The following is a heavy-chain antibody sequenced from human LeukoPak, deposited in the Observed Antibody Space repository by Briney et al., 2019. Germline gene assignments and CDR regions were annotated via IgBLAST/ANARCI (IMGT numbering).Heavy chain of an antibody. Sequence: SETLSLTCTVSGGSISSSSYYWGWIRQPPGKGLEWIGSIYYSGSTYYNPSLKSRVTISVDTSKNQFSLKLSSVTAADTAVYYCARLHSSWFDPWGQGTLVTVSS. V-gene: IGHV4-39*07. CDR2: IYYSGST. D-gene: IGHD6-13*01. CDR1: GGSISSSSYY. J-gene: IGHJ5*02. CDR3: ARLHSSWFDP.